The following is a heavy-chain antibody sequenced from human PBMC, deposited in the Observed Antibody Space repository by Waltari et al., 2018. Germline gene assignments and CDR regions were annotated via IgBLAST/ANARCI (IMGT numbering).Heavy chain of an antibody. J-gene: IGHJ4*02. D-gene: IGHD5-18*01. V-gene: IGHV4-39*01. CDR1: GGSISSSSDY. CDR2: CYYSGGT. CDR3: ARLIRYSYAM. Sequence: QLQLQESGPGLVKPSETLSLPCTVSGGSISSSSDYWGWIRQPPGKGLEWIGSCYYSGGTYYTPSHKRRVTISGDTSKNQFSLKLSSVTAADTAVYYCARLIRYSYAMWGQGTLVTVSS.